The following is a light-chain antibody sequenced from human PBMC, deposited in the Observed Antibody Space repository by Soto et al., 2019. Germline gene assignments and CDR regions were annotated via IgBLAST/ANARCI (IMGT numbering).Light chain of an antibody. CDR2: DAS. CDR3: QQRSNWPPLT. J-gene: IGKJ4*01. Sequence: EIVLTQSPATLSLSPGEKATLSCRASQSVSNYLAWYQQKPGQAPRLIIYDASTRATGIPARFSGSGSGTDLTLTISSLEPEDFAVYYSQQRSNWPPLTFGGGTKVEIK. CDR1: QSVSNY. V-gene: IGKV3-11*01.